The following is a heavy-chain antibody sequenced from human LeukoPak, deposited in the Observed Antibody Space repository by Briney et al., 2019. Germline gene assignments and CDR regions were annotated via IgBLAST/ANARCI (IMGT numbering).Heavy chain of an antibody. D-gene: IGHD2-15*01. CDR1: GGSFSGYY. V-gene: IGHV4-34*01. CDR2: INHSGST. Sequence: SSETLSLTCAVYGGSFSGYYWSWIRQPPGKGLEWIGEINHSGSTNYNPSLKSRVTISVDTSKNQFSLKLSSVTAADTAVYYCARVPAYCGGGSCYGRWVDYWGQGTLVTVSS. J-gene: IGHJ4*02. CDR3: ARVPAYCGGGSCYGRWVDY.